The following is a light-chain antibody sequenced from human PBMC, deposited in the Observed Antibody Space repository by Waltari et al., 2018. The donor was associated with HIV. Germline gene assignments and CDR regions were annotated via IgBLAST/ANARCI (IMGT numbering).Light chain of an antibody. CDR3: QSADSNASLWV. CDR1: ALPKQY. J-gene: IGLJ3*02. Sequence: SYELTQPPSVSVSPGQTARITCSGDALPKQYAYWYQQRPGQAPVLVIYKDTERPSGIPERFSGSSSGTTATLTIIGVQAQDEADYLCQSADSNASLWVFGGGTKLTVL. V-gene: IGLV3-25*03. CDR2: KDT.